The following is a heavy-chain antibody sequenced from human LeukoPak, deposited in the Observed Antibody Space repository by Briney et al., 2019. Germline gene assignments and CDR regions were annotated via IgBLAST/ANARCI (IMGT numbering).Heavy chain of an antibody. CDR1: GFTFSSYS. D-gene: IGHD2-2*01. J-gene: IGHJ4*02. V-gene: IGHV3-7*01. Sequence: PGGSLRLSCAASGFTFSSYSMNWVRQAPGKGLEWVANIKQDGSEKYYVDSVKGRFTISRDNAKNSLYLQINSLRAEDTAVYYCARGGGWDQLLFHYWGQGTLVTVSS. CDR3: ARGGGWDQLLFHY. CDR2: IKQDGSEK.